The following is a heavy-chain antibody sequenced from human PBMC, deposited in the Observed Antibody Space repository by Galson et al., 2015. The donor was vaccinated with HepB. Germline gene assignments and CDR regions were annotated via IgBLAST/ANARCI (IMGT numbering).Heavy chain of an antibody. CDR1: GFTFSSYW. V-gene: IGHV3-7*03. CDR2: IRQDGSEK. J-gene: IGHJ4*02. CDR3: ARARNDNVWGRGYFDF. D-gene: IGHD3-16*01. Sequence: LRLSCAASGFTFSSYWMTWVRQAPGKGLEWVANIRQDGSEKYYADSVKGRLTISRDNAKNSLDLQIDSLRAEDTAVYYCARARNDNVWGRGYFDFWGQGTLVTVSS.